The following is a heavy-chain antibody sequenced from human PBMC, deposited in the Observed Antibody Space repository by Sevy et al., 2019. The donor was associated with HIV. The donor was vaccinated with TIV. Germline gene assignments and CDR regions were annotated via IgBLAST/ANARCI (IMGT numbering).Heavy chain of an antibody. CDR1: GGSISSGNYY. D-gene: IGHD2-2*01. J-gene: IGHJ4*02. V-gene: IGHV4-61*02. Sequence: SETLSLTCTVSGGSISSGNYYWSWIRQPAGKGLEWIGRIYTRGGTNYNPSLKSRVTISVDTSKNQFSLKLSSVTAADTPVYYCARESGDCSSTSCYEGVFDYWGQGTLVTVSS. CDR2: IYTRGGT. CDR3: ARESGDCSSTSCYEGVFDY.